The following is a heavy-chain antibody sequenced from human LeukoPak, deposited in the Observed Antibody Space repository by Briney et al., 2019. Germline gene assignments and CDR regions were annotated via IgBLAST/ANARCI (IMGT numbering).Heavy chain of an antibody. CDR3: ASDCYYYDRSGYAFDY. J-gene: IGHJ4*02. CDR1: GFTLSSYG. V-gene: IGHV3-33*01. Sequence: GRSLRLSCAASGFTLSSYGMLWLRQAPGKGLEWVAVIWYDGSNKYYADSVKGRFTISRDNSKNTLYLQMNSLRAEDTAVYYCASDCYYYDRSGYAFDYWGQGTLVTVSS. D-gene: IGHD3-22*01. CDR2: IWYDGSNK.